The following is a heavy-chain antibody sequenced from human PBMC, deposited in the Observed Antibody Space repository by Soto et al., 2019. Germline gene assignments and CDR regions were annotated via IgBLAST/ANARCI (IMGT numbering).Heavy chain of an antibody. CDR2: ISGSGSTI. CDR3: ARPGSGSSYYFDY. J-gene: IGHJ4*02. CDR1: GFTFSNYA. Sequence: GGSLRLSCAASGFTFSNYAMRWVRQAPGKGLEWVSAISGSGSTIYYADSVKGRFTISRDNSKNTLYLQMNSLRAEDTAVYYCARPGSGSSYYFDYWGQGT. D-gene: IGHD3-22*01. V-gene: IGHV3-23*01.